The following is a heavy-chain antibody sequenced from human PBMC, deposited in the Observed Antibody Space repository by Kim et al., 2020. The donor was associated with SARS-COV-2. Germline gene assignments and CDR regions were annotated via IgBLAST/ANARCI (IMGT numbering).Heavy chain of an antibody. Sequence: ASVKVSCKASGYTFTDYYMHWVRQAPGQGLEWMGWINPNSGATNYAQKFQGRVTMSKDTSIITAYMELSSLRSDNTTVYYCTGPLEGRGSYVLDAFDIWGKGAMVGVSS. CDR3: TGPLEGRGSYVLDAFDI. V-gene: IGHV1-2*02. CDR1: GYTFTDYY. CDR2: INPNSGAT. D-gene: IGHD1-26*01. J-gene: IGHJ3*02.